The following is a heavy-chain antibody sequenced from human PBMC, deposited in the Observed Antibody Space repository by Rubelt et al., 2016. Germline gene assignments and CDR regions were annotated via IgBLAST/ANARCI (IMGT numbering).Heavy chain of an antibody. CDR2: FDPEDGET. CDR3: ATRSLWFGEIDRYFDY. Sequence: QVQLVQSGAEVKKPGASVKVSCKVSGYTLTELSMHWARQAPGKGLEWMGGFDPEDGETIYAQKFQGRVPMTEDTSTDTADMELSSLRSEDTAVYYCATRSLWFGEIDRYFDYWGQGTLVTVSS. CDR1: GYTLTELS. V-gene: IGHV1-24*01. J-gene: IGHJ4*02. D-gene: IGHD3-10*01.